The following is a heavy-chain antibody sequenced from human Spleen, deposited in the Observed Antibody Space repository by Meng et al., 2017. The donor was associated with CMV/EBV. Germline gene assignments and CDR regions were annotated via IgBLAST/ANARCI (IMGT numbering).Heavy chain of an antibody. CDR3: VRIGRSRPFDY. CDR2: IYWNDDK. CDR1: GFTFSTYW. J-gene: IGHJ4*02. Sequence: LRLSCAASGFTFSTYWMTWIRQPPGKALECLARIYWNDDKRYRPSLKSRLTITKDTSKNQVVLSMTNMDPVDTATYYCVRIGRSRPFDYWGQGTLVTVSS. V-gene: IGHV2-5*08.